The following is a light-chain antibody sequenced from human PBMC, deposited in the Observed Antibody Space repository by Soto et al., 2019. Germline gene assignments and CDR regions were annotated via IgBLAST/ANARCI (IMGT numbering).Light chain of an antibody. J-gene: IGKJ2*01. CDR1: QSVTRSD. V-gene: IGKV3-20*01. CDR3: QEYGSLSPMYT. Sequence: EVVCTLAPGTLSLSPGQRATLSCRASQSVTRSDLAWYQQKPGQAPGLLFDGASTTATVNADRFSGSVAGKDYTLAINVLEPEDFAVYYCQEYGSLSPMYTCGEATKLEIK. CDR2: GAS.